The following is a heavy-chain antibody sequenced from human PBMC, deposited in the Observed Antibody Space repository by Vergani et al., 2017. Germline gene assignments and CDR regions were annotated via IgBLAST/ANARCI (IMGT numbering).Heavy chain of an antibody. Sequence: EVQLVESGGDLAQPGGSLTLSCVAYGLVFSDYTMSWVRQAPGRGLEWVSIISGSATGGVTYVADSVKVRFTIFRDNSKNTLYLQMNSLRAEDTAVYYCAKLXSGRIVGPLYFFDSWGQGTLVTVSS. CDR3: AKLXSGRIVGPLYFFDS. V-gene: IGHV3-23*04. CDR1: GLVFSDYT. D-gene: IGHD1-26*01. CDR2: ISGSATGGVT. J-gene: IGHJ4*02.